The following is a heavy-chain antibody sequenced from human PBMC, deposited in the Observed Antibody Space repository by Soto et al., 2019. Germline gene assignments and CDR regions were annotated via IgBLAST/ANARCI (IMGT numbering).Heavy chain of an antibody. CDR2: IYWDDDK. Sequence: QITLKESGPTLVKPTQTLTLTCTFSGFSLSTSAVGVGWIRQPPGKALEWLAFIYWDDDKRYSPSLKSSLTIPKDTPKTQVVLAMTNMHPVDTATYYCAHLVVAGPTYYFDYWGQGTLVTVSS. J-gene: IGHJ4*02. CDR1: GFSLSTSAVG. V-gene: IGHV2-5*02. D-gene: IGHD2-15*01. CDR3: AHLVVAGPTYYFDY.